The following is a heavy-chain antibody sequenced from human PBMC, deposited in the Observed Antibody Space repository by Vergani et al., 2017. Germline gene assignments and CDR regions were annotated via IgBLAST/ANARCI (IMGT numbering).Heavy chain of an antibody. CDR1: GYTLSNYD. Sequence: QVQLVESGGGVVQRGGSLRLSCVTSGYTLSNYDMQWIRQGPSKGLEFVAFIQFDGSNQYYADSVKGRFTLSRDFSKNTLYLQMNSLRTEDTVTYYCAKHFRGWGIDYWGQGTQVIVSS. J-gene: IGHJ4*02. CDR3: AKHFRGWGIDY. V-gene: IGHV3-30*02. CDR2: IQFDGSNQ. D-gene: IGHD3-16*01.